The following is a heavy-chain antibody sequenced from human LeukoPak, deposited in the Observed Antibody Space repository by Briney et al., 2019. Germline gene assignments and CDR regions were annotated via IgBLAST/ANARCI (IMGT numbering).Heavy chain of an antibody. J-gene: IGHJ4*02. CDR1: GYTFTSYY. V-gene: IGHV1-46*01. Sequence: GASVKVSCKASGYTFTSYYMDWVRQAPGQGLEWMGIINPSGGSTSYAQKFQGRVTMTRDTSTSTVYIELSSLRSEDTAVYYCARDQSSVEMATIGLAYWGQGTLVTVSS. CDR2: INPSGGST. CDR3: ARDQSSVEMATIGLAY. D-gene: IGHD5-12*01.